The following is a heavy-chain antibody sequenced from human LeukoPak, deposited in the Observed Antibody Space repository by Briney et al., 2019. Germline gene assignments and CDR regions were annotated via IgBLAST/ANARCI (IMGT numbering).Heavy chain of an antibody. J-gene: IGHJ4*02. CDR2: IYSGGST. CDR1: GFTVSSNY. CDR3: ARALTLYYDFWSGSSYFDY. D-gene: IGHD3-3*01. Sequence: GGPLRLSCAASGFTVSSNYMSWVRQAPGKGLEWVSVIYSGGSTYYADSVKGRFTISRDNSKNTLYLQMNSLRAEDTAVYYCARALTLYYDFWSGSSYFDYWGQGTLVTVSS. V-gene: IGHV3-66*01.